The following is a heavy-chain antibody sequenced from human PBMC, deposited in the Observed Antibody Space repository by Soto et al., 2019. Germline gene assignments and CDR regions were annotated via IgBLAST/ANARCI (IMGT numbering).Heavy chain of an antibody. Sequence: LRLSCAASGFTFSSYAMHWVRQAPGKGLEWVAVISYDGSNKYYADSVKGRFTISRDNSKNTLYLQMNSLRAEDTAVYYCARERTTNRGNYYYYGMDVWGQGTTVTVSS. CDR1: GFTFSSYA. CDR3: ARERTTNRGNYYYYGMDV. J-gene: IGHJ6*02. D-gene: IGHD4-17*01. CDR2: ISYDGSNK. V-gene: IGHV3-30-3*01.